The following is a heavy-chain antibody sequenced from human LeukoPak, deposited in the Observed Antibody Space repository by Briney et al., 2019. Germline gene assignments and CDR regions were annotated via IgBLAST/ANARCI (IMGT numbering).Heavy chain of an antibody. V-gene: IGHV3-74*01. J-gene: IGHJ4*02. D-gene: IGHD3-22*01. CDR1: GFTFSSYW. Sequence: GGSLRLSCAASGFTFSSYWMPWVRQAPGKGLVWVSRINSDGSSTSYADSVKGRFTISRDNAKNTLYLQMNSLRAEDTAVYYCARDERNYYDSSGYHYYFDYWGQGTLVTVSS. CDR2: INSDGSST. CDR3: ARDERNYYDSSGYHYYFDY.